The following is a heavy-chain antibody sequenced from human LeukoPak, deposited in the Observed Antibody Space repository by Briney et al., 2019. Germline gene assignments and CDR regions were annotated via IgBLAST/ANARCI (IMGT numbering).Heavy chain of an antibody. D-gene: IGHD2-21*02. CDR2: IYYSGST. J-gene: IGHJ4*02. V-gene: IGHV4-59*01. Sequence: PSETLSPTCTVSGGSISSYYWSWIRQPPGKGLEWIGYIYYSGSTNYNPSLKSRVTISVDTSKNQFSLKLSSVTAADTAVYYCARGDAEWGDYYFDYWGQGTLVTVSS. CDR3: ARGDAEWGDYYFDY. CDR1: GGSISSYY.